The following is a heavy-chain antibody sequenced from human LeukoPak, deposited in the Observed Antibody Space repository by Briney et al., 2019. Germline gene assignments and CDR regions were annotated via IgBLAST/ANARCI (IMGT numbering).Heavy chain of an antibody. D-gene: IGHD3-10*01. CDR3: ARDSEYYASGNYMDV. J-gene: IGHJ6*03. V-gene: IGHV4-61*09. Sequence: PSETLSLTCTVSGASMSSGSYCWSWIRQPAGKGLEWIGHIHTSGSTNYNPSLKSRVTISVDKSTNRFSLKLSSVTAADTAVYYCARDSEYYASGNYMDVWGKGTTVTVSS. CDR1: GASMSSGSYC. CDR2: IHTSGST.